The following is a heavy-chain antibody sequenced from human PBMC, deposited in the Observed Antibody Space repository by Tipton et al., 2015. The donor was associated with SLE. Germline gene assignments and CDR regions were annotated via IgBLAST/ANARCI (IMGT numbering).Heavy chain of an antibody. Sequence: TLSLTCTVSGGSISSGSYYWSWIRQPAGKGLEWIGHIFYTGSTRYNPSLKSRVTISADTSKNQFSLRLTSVTAADTALYYCGGARVGMGYVFDVWGQGTMVTVSS. CDR3: GGARVGMGYVFDV. V-gene: IGHV4-61*09. D-gene: IGHD5-24*01. CDR2: IFYTGST. CDR1: GGSISSGSYY. J-gene: IGHJ3*01.